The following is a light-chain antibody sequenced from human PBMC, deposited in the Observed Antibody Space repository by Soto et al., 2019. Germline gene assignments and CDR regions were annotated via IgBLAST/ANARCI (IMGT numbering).Light chain of an antibody. CDR1: SSNIGNNA. Sequence: QSVLTQPPSVSGAPGQRVTISCSGSSSNIGNNAVNWYQQLPGKAPRALIYYDDLLPSGVSKRFSGSKSGTSLSLAISGLQSYDEADYYCASWDDTLSGVVFGGGTKVTVL. J-gene: IGLJ3*02. CDR3: ASWDDTLSGVV. V-gene: IGLV1-36*01. CDR2: YDD.